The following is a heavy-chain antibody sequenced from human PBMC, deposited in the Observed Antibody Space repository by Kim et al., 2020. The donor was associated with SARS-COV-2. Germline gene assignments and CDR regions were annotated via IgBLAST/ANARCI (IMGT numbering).Heavy chain of an antibody. Sequence: GESLKISCKGSGYSFTSYWISWVRQMPGKGLEWMGRIDPSDSYTNYSPSFQGHVTISADKSISTAYLQWSSLKASDTAMYYCARHSPYDFWSGYSSDYWGQGTLVTVSS. J-gene: IGHJ4*02. V-gene: IGHV5-10-1*01. CDR2: IDPSDSYT. CDR1: GYSFTSYW. D-gene: IGHD3-3*01. CDR3: ARHSPYDFWSGYSSDY.